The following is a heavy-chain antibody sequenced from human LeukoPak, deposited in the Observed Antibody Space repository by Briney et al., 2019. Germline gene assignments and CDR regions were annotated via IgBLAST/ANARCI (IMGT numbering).Heavy chain of an antibody. V-gene: IGHV3-7*01. CDR2: INPAGSET. CDR1: GFSFNAYW. CDR3: ATFGLVAALDL. J-gene: IGHJ4*02. Sequence: GGSLRLSCAASGFSFNAYWMAWVRQAPGTGLEWVANINPAGSETFHVDPVKGRFSISRDHAKNLVYLQMNSLRAEDTAVNYCATFGLVAALDLWGQGTLVTVSS. D-gene: IGHD5-12*01.